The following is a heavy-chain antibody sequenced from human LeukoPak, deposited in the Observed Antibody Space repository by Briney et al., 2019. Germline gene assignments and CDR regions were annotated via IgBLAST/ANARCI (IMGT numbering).Heavy chain of an antibody. CDR3: AKDINSAARYYFDY. V-gene: IGHV3-9*01. D-gene: IGHD4-23*01. J-gene: IGHJ4*02. CDR2: ISWNSGSI. CDR1: GFTFDDYA. Sequence: GGSLRLSCAAPGFTFDDYAMHWVRQAPGKGLEWVSGISWNSGSIGYADSVKGRFTISRDNAKNSLYLQMNSLRAEDTALYYCAKDINSAARYYFDYWGQGTLVTVSS.